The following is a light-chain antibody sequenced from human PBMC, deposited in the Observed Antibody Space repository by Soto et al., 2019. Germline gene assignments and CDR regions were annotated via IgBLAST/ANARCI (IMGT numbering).Light chain of an antibody. V-gene: IGLV2-8*01. J-gene: IGLJ2*01. CDR3: SYYAGRNNLV. Sequence: QSVLTQPPSASGSPGQSVTISCTGTSSDVGGYNYVSWYQQHPGKAPKLMIYEVSKRPSGVPDRLSGSKSGNTASLTVSGLKVQYEGDYTCSYYAGRNNLVFAGGTKLAVL. CDR2: EVS. CDR1: SSDVGGYNY.